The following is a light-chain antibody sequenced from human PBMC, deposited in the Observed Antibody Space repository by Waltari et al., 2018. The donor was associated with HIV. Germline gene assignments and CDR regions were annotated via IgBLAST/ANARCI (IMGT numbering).Light chain of an antibody. CDR1: SSDVGGYNY. CDR3: SSYTSSDTVV. J-gene: IGLJ2*01. Sequence: QSALTQPASVSGYPAQSITLSCTGTSSDVGGYNYVSWYQQHPGKAPKLLIYEVSNRPSGVSNRFSGSKSVNTASLTISGLQAEDESNYYCSSYTSSDTVVFGGGTKLTVL. V-gene: IGLV2-14*01. CDR2: EVS.